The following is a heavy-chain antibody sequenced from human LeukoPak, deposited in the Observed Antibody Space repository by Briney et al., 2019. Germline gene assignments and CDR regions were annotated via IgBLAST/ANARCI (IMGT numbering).Heavy chain of an antibody. J-gene: IGHJ6*02. CDR2: ISAYNGNT. CDR1: GYTFTSYG. Sequence: ASVTVSCKSSGYTFTSYGISWVRQAPGQGLEWMGWISAYNGNTNYAQKLQGRVTMTTDTSTSTAYMELRSLRSDDTAVYYCAGDKAVLWFGAPAYGMDVWGQGTTVTVSS. D-gene: IGHD3-10*01. CDR3: AGDKAVLWFGAPAYGMDV. V-gene: IGHV1-18*01.